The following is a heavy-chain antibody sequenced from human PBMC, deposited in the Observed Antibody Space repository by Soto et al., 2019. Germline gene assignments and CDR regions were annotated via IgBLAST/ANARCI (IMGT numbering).Heavy chain of an antibody. CDR3: ARHYYDSSGYPAPYYHGMDV. Sequence: SETLSLTCTVSGGSISSSGYYWGWIRQSPGKGLEWIGTIFYSGTTYYNPSLESRITISQDTSNNQFSLKLTSVTAADTAVYYCARHYYDSSGYPAPYYHGMDVWGQGTTVTVAS. CDR1: GGSISSSGYY. V-gene: IGHV4-39*01. CDR2: IFYSGTT. J-gene: IGHJ6*02. D-gene: IGHD3-22*01.